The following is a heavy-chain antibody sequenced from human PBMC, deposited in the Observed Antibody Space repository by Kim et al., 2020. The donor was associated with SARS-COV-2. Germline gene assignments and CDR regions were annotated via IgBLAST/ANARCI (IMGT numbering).Heavy chain of an antibody. CDR3: ARDTYCSSTSCYWGFAFDI. Sequence: SETLSLTCTVSGGSISSYYWSWIRQPAGKGLEWIGRIYTSGSTNYNPSLKSRVTMSVDTSKNQFSLKLSSVTAADTAVYYCARDTYCSSTSCYWGFAFDIWGQGTMVTVSS. CDR1: GGSISSYY. D-gene: IGHD2-2*01. J-gene: IGHJ3*02. V-gene: IGHV4-4*07. CDR2: IYTSGST.